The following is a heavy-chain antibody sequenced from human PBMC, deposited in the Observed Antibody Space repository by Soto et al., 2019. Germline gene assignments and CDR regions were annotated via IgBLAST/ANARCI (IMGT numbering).Heavy chain of an antibody. CDR1: GDSVSTNSAT. D-gene: IGHD2-8*01. J-gene: IGHJ5*01. Sequence: PTPTLSLTCAISGDSVSTNSATWDWIRQSPSRGLEWLGRTYYRSNWYTDYAVSVKGRITISPDTSNNQLSLQLNSVTPDDTAIYYCARLIGNSWLDSWGQGTLVTVS. CDR3: ARLIGNSWLDS. CDR2: TYYRSNWYT. V-gene: IGHV6-1*01.